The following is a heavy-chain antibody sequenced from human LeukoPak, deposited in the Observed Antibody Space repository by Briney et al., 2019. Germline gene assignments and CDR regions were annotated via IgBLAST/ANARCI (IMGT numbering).Heavy chain of an antibody. CDR2: INHSGGT. Sequence: PSGTLSLTCAVYGQAFSDYYWSWSREPLGKGQGWIGEINHSGGTTYNPSLKSRVTVSVDTSKNPFSLKLSSVTAADTAVYYCARGGGNLLPYFDPKYYYYMDVWGKGTTVTVSS. CDR1: GQAFSDYY. J-gene: IGHJ6*03. D-gene: IGHD3-9*01. CDR3: ARGGGNLLPYFDPKYYYYMDV. V-gene: IGHV4-34*01.